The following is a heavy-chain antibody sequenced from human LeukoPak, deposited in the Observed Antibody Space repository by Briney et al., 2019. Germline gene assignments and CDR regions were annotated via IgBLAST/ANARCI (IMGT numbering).Heavy chain of an antibody. V-gene: IGHV3-21*01. D-gene: IGHD3-9*01. CDR2: ISSSSNYI. CDR1: GFTFSTYN. J-gene: IGHJ6*02. Sequence: GGSLRLSCAASGFTFSTYNMIWVRQAPGKGLEWVSSISSSSNYIYYADSVKGRFTISRDNANNSLYLQMNSLRAEDTAVYYCARDREYYDLLTGYYSPYYYGMDVWGQGTTVNVSS. CDR3: ARDREYYDLLTGYYSPYYYGMDV.